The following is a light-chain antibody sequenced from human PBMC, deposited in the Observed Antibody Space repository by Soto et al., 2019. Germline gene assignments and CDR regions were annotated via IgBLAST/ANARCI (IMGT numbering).Light chain of an antibody. V-gene: IGLV1-47*01. CDR3: AAWDDSLSGPV. CDR1: SSNIGANS. CDR2: RSS. Sequence: QSVLTQPPSASGTPGQTVNISCSGSSSNIGANSVYWYQQLPGAAPKLLIFRSSHRPSWVPDRFFGSISGTSASLAISGLRSEDEAQYHCAAWDDSLSGPVFGGGTKVTVL. J-gene: IGLJ3*02.